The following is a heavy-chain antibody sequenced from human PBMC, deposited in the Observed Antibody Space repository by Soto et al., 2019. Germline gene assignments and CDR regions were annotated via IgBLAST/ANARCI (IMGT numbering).Heavy chain of an antibody. V-gene: IGHV4-34*01. CDR3: ATQPTYCSGGSCPEFGSPKNWFDP. D-gene: IGHD2-15*01. J-gene: IGHJ5*02. CDR2: INHSGST. Sequence: QVQLQQWGAGLLKPSETLSLTCAVYGGSFSGYYWSWIRQPPGKGLEWIGEINHSGSTNYNPSLKSRVTISVDTSKNQFSLKLSSVTAADTAVYYCATQPTYCSGGSCPEFGSPKNWFDPWGHGTLVTVSS. CDR1: GGSFSGYY.